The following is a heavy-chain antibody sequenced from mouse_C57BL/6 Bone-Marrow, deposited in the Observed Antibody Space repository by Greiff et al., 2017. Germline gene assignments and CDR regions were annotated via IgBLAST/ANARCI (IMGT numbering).Heavy chain of an antibody. V-gene: IGHV1-50*01. J-gene: IGHJ2*01. CDR2: IDPSDSYT. CDR3: ARETAVVALDY. D-gene: IGHD1-1*01. CDR1: GYTFTSYW. Sequence: QVQLQQPGAELEKPGASVKLSCKASGYTFTSYWMQWVKQRPGQGLEWIGEIDPSDSYTNYNQKFKGKATLTVDTSSSTAYMQLSSLPSADSAVYYCARETAVVALDYWGQGTTLTVSS.